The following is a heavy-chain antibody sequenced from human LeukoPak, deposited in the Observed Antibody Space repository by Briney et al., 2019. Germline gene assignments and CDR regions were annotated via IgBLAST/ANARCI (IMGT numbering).Heavy chain of an antibody. J-gene: IGHJ4*02. D-gene: IGHD3-22*01. CDR1: GFTFSSYS. CDR3: ARTSYYYDSSGYYFDY. Sequence: PGGSLRLSCAAPGFTFSSYSMNWVRQAPGKGLEWVSSISSSSSYIYYADSVKGRFTISRDNAKNSLYLQMNSLRAGDTAVYYCARTSYYYDSSGYYFDYWGQGTLVTVSS. V-gene: IGHV3-21*01. CDR2: ISSSSSYI.